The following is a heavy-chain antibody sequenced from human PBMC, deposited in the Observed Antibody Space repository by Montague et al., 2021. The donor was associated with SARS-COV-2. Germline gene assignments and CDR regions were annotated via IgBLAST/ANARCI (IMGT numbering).Heavy chain of an antibody. J-gene: IGHJ6*02. CDR3: ARASIYYGMDV. Sequence: SLRLSCAASGFAFRSYWVTWVRLGPGKGLEWVANIKQDASEKYYVDSVKGRFTISRDNAKNSLYLQMNSLRAEDTAVYYCARASIYYGMDVWGQGTTVAGSS. D-gene: IGHD3-10*01. CDR1: GFAFRSYW. V-gene: IGHV3-7*01. CDR2: IKQDASEK.